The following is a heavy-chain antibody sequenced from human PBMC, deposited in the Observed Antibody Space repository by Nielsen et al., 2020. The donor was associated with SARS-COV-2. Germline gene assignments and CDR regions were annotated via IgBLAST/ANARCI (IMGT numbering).Heavy chain of an antibody. CDR3: ARVIAWELGPAGDY. D-gene: IGHD1-26*01. CDR2: IYYSGST. Sequence: SETLSLTCTVSGGSISSYYWSWIRQPPRKGLEWIGYIYYSGSTNYNPSLKSRVTISVDTSKNQFSLKLSSVTAADTAVYYCARVIAWELGPAGDYWGQGTLVTVSS. V-gene: IGHV4-59*01. J-gene: IGHJ4*02. CDR1: GGSISSYY.